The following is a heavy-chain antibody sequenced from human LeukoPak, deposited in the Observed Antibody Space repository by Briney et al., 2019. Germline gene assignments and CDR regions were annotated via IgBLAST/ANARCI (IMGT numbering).Heavy chain of an antibody. Sequence: PGRSLRLSCAASGFTFSSYGMHWVRQAPGKGLEWVAFIRYDGSNKYYADSVKGRFTISRDNSKNTLYLQMNSLRAEDTAVYYCAKDNWVHDLHFDYWGQGTLVTVSS. D-gene: IGHD7-27*01. CDR2: IRYDGSNK. V-gene: IGHV3-30*02. CDR1: GFTFSSYG. J-gene: IGHJ4*02. CDR3: AKDNWVHDLHFDY.